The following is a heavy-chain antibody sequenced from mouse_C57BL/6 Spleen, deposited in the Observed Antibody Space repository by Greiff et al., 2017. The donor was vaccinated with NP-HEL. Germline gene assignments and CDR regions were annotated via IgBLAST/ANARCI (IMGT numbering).Heavy chain of an antibody. CDR3: AGYGSSLGFAY. V-gene: IGHV2-2*01. CDR1: GFSLTSYG. D-gene: IGHD1-1*01. CDR2: IWSGGST. J-gene: IGHJ3*01. Sequence: VQLQQSGPGLVQPSQSLSITCTVSGFSLTSYGVHWVRQSPGKGLEWLGVIWSGGSTDYNAAFISRLSISKDNSKSQVFFKMNSLQADDTAIYYCAGYGSSLGFAYWGQGTLVTVSA.